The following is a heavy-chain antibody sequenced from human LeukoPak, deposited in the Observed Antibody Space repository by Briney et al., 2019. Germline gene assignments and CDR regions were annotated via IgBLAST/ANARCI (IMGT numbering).Heavy chain of an antibody. CDR3: ARVRLWFGDHLDDY. Sequence: SETLSLTCTVSGGSMITYYWSWIRQPPGKGLEWIGEINHSGSTNYNPSLKSRLTISVDTSKNQFSLRLTSVTAADTAVYYCARVRLWFGDHLDDYWGQGTLVTVSS. V-gene: IGHV4-34*01. CDR2: INHSGST. CDR1: GGSMITYY. J-gene: IGHJ4*02. D-gene: IGHD3-10*01.